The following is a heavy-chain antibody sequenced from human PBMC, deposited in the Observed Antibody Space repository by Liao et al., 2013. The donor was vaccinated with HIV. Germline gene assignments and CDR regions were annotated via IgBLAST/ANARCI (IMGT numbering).Heavy chain of an antibody. CDR3: ARARSGGSCYVY. CDR2: INYSGSI. CDR1: TGSFSGYF. Sequence: QAQLQQWGAGLLKPSETLSLTCAVYTGSFSGYFWTWIRQPPGKGLEWIGEINYSGSINYNPSLKSRVTISLDTSKNQFSLRLTSVTAADTALYYCARARSGGSCYVYWGQGTLVTVSS. D-gene: IGHD2-15*01. V-gene: IGHV4-34*01. J-gene: IGHJ4*02.